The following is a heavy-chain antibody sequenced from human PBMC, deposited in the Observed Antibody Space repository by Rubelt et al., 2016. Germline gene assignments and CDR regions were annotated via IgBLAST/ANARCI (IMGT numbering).Heavy chain of an antibody. CDR3: VKDKQVQGTKPLAIYGMDV. CDR1: GFSFTTSG. V-gene: IGHV3-30*18. Sequence: GGSLRLSCVASGFSFTTSGMHWVRQSPGKGLEWLAAMSSHGGHKYYGGSVKGRFTISRDNAKNSLYLEMNSLRAEDTALYYCVKDKQVQGTKPLAIYGMDVWGRGTTVTVSS. CDR2: MSSHGGHK. J-gene: IGHJ6*02. D-gene: IGHD1/OR15-1a*01.